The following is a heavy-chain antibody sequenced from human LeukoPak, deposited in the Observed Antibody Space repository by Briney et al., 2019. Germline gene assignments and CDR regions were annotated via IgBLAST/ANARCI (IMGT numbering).Heavy chain of an antibody. V-gene: IGHV3-30*04. Sequence: GGSLRLSCAASGFTFSSYAMHWVRQAPGKGLVWVAVISYDGSNKYYADSVKGRFTISRDNSKNTLYLQMNSLRAEDTAVYYCARDGIVATSGDAFDIWGQGTMVTVSS. CDR2: ISYDGSNK. CDR3: ARDGIVATSGDAFDI. CDR1: GFTFSSYA. D-gene: IGHD5-12*01. J-gene: IGHJ3*02.